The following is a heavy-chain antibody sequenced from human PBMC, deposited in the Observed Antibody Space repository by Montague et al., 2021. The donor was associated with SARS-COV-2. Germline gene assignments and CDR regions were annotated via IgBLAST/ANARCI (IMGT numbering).Heavy chain of an antibody. J-gene: IGHJ2*01. CDR1: GGSISSSSYD. V-gene: IGHV4-39*01. CDR2: IYYSGST. CDR3: ARAFDWLSISRYWYFDL. Sequence: SETLSLTCTVSGGSISSSSYDWGWIRQPPGKGLEWIGCIYYSGSTYYNPSLKSRVTISVDTSKNQFSLKLSSVTAADTAVYDCARAFDWLSISRYWYFDLWGRGTMVTVSS. D-gene: IGHD3-9*01.